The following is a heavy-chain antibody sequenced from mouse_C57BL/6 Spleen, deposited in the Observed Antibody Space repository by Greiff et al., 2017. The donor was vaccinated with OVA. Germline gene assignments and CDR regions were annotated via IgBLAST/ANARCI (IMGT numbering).Heavy chain of an antibody. CDR3: ARGDGSSYPYYFDY. CDR2: ISTYYGDA. V-gene: IGHV1-67*01. CDR1: GYTFTDYA. D-gene: IGHD1-1*01. J-gene: IGHJ2*01. Sequence: QVQLQQSGPELVRPGVSVKISCKGSGYTFTDYAMHWVKQSHAKSLEWIGVISTYYGDASYNQKFKVKATMTVDKSSSTAYMELARLTSEDSAVYYCARGDGSSYPYYFDYWGQGTTLTVSS.